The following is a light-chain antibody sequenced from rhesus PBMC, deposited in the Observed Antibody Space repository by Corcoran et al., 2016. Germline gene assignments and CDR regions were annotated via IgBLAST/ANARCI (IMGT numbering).Light chain of an antibody. Sequence: QVILTQSPATLSLSPGERATLSCSVSQSVCSSLAWYQQTPGQATMLRIYGASSRATGHPDRCSCSGDGPEFTLTISGLGPEDFAVYYCQKYSSSPFTFGHGTKLDIK. J-gene: IGKJ3*01. CDR2: GAS. V-gene: IGKV3-53*01. CDR1: QSVCSS. CDR3: QKYSSSPFT.